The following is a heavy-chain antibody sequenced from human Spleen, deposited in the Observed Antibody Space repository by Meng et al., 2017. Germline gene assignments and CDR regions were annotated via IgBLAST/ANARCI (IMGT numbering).Heavy chain of an antibody. CDR1: GYNLSSDG. D-gene: IGHD1-1*01. CDR2: INVYNGKT. Sequence: QGQRVVPGTEAKKPVASVEVSCDASGYNLSSDGCSWVRQAPGQGLEWLRWINVYNGKTDYALKLHDRVTMTTDTFTNSAYMELRSLRSDDTAVYYCATRDNPYLNCWGQGTLVTVSS. CDR3: ATRDNPYLNC. J-gene: IGHJ4*02. V-gene: IGHV1-18*01.